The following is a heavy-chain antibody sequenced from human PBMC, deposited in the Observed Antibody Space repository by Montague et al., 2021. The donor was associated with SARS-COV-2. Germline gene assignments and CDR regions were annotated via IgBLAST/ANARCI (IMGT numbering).Heavy chain of an antibody. J-gene: IGHJ4*02. CDR3: ARGHQGVAMIVVVMIGAEYYFEY. D-gene: IGHD3-22*01. Sequence: SETLSLTCAVYGGSFNDYSWGWIRQPPGKGLEWIGEITHGGNTNYSPSLKSRVTISADTSKNQFSLKLKSVTAADTANYYCARGHQGVAMIVVVMIGAEYYFEYWGQGSLVTGSS. CDR2: ITHGGNT. CDR1: GGSFNDYS. V-gene: IGHV4-34*01.